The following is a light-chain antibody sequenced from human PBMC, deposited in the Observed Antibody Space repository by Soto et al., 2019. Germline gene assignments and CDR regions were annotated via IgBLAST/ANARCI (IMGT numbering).Light chain of an antibody. Sequence: DIQMTQSPSSLSASVGDRVTITCRARQNINSYLNWYQQKPGKAPKLLIYAASSLQSRVPSRFSGSGSGTDFTLTVSSLQPEDFATYYCHRSYDTPTFGQGTRLEIK. CDR3: HRSYDTPT. V-gene: IGKV1-39*01. CDR2: AAS. CDR1: QNINSY. J-gene: IGKJ5*01.